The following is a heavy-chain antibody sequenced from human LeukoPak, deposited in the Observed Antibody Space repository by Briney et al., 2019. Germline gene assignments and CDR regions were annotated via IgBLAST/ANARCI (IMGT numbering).Heavy chain of an antibody. CDR1: GYTFTSYD. D-gene: IGHD3-3*01. CDR2: MNPNSGNT. CDR3: ARVRFSDFWDLDPYYFDY. J-gene: IGHJ4*02. Sequence: ASVKVSCKASGYTFTSYDINWVRQATGQGLEWMGWMNPNSGNTGYAQKFQGRVTMTRNTSISTAYMELSRLRSGDTAVYYCARVRFSDFWDLDPYYFDYWGQGTLVTVSS. V-gene: IGHV1-8*01.